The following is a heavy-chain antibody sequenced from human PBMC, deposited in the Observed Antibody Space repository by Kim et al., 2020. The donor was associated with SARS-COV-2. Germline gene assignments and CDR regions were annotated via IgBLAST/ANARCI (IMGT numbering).Heavy chain of an antibody. D-gene: IGHD3-22*01. V-gene: IGHV4-34*01. Sequence: LKSRVTISVDTSKNQFSLKLSSVTAADTAVYYCARAQLYYYDSSGYAFDYWGQGTLVTVSS. CDR3: ARAQLYYYDSSGYAFDY. J-gene: IGHJ4*02.